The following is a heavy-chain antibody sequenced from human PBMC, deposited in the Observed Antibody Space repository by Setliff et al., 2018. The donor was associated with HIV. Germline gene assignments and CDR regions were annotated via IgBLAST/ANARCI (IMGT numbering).Heavy chain of an antibody. CDR3: ARDRAYCSSGSCYRPFVYYFYYMDV. J-gene: IGHJ6*03. CDR1: GFTFTDYY. CDR2: VRPYNADK. V-gene: IGHV1-2*02. D-gene: IGHD2-15*01. Sequence: RASVKVSCKASGFTFTDYYMHWVRQAPGQGLEWMGWVRPYNADKNYAQKFQGRVTMTSDTSISTAYLELSGLTSDDTAIYYCARDRAYCSSGSCYRPFVYYFYYMDVWGTGTTVTVSS.